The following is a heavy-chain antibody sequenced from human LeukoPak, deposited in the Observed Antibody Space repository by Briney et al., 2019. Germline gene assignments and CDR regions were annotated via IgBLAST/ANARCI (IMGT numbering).Heavy chain of an antibody. J-gene: IGHJ4*02. CDR3: ARGARDFYYDSSGYLFDY. Sequence: ASVKVSCKASGYTFTGYYMHWVRQAPGQGLEWMGWINPNSGGTNYARKFQGRVTMTRDTSISTAYMELSRLRSDDTAVYYCARGARDFYYDSSGYLFDYWGQGTLVTVSS. D-gene: IGHD3-22*01. V-gene: IGHV1-2*02. CDR1: GYTFTGYY. CDR2: INPNSGGT.